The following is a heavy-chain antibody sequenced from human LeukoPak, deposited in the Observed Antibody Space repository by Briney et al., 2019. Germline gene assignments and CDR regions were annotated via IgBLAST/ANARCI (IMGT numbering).Heavy chain of an antibody. CDR3: AKASTMIVVVYYFDY. CDR1: GFTFSSYA. Sequence: PGGSLRLSCAASGFTFSSYAMSWVRQAPGKGLEWVSAISGSGGSTYYADSVKGRFTISRDNSKNTLYLQMNSLRAEDTAVYYCAKASTMIVVVYYFDYWGQGTLVTVSS. J-gene: IGHJ4*02. D-gene: IGHD3-22*01. V-gene: IGHV3-23*01. CDR2: ISGSGGST.